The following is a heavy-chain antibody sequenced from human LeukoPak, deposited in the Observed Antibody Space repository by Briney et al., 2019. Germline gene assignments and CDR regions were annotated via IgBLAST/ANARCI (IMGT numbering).Heavy chain of an antibody. CDR2: IYYTGST. D-gene: IGHD6-19*01. J-gene: IGHJ4*02. CDR3: AREGGWHFDY. CDR1: GRSINSYY. Sequence: SDTLSLTCTVSGRSINSYYWSCLRQPPGKGLEWIGYIYYTGSTNYNPSLESRVTISVDASNNHFTLKLSSVTAADTAIYYCAREGGWHFDYWGQGTLVTVSS. V-gene: IGHV4-59*01.